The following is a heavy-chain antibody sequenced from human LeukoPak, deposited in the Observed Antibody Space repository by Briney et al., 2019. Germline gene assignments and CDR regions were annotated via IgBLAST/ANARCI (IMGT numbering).Heavy chain of an antibody. CDR2: ISGSGDRT. D-gene: IGHD6-13*01. J-gene: IGHJ4*02. CDR3: AIREPIGY. V-gene: IGHV3-23*01. Sequence: PGGSLRLSCAASGFSFANSVISWLRQAPGKGPEWVSAISGSGDRTDYADSVRGRFTISRDNSKSTLYLQMNSLRVEDTAIYYCAIREPIGYWGQGSLVTVSS. CDR1: GFSFANSV.